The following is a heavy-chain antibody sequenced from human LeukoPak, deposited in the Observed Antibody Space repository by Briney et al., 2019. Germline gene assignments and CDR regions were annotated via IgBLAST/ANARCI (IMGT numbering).Heavy chain of an antibody. CDR2: IKQDGSEK. V-gene: IGHV3-7*03. D-gene: IGHD2-15*01. CDR1: GFTFSSYW. Sequence: GSLRLSCAASGFTFSSYWMSWVRQAPGKGLEWVANIKQDGSEKYYVDSVKGRFTISRDNARNSLYLQMNSLRAEDTAVYYCARRKRDCSGGSCYSRFDYWGQGTLVTVSS. CDR3: ARRKRDCSGGSCYSRFDY. J-gene: IGHJ4*02.